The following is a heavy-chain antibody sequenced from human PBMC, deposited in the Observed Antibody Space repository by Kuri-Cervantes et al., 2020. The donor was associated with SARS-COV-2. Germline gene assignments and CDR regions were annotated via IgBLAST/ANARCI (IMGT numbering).Heavy chain of an antibody. CDR2: IYYGGST. J-gene: IGHJ4*02. V-gene: IGHV4-38-2*02. Sequence: ESLKISCTVSGYSISSGYYWGWIRQPPGKGLEWIGSIYYGGSTYYNPSLKSRVTISVDTSKNQFSLKLSSVTAADTAVHYCARVGVVIAIPDYWGQGTLVTVSS. CDR1: GYSISSGYY. D-gene: IGHD2-21*01. CDR3: ARVGVVIAIPDY.